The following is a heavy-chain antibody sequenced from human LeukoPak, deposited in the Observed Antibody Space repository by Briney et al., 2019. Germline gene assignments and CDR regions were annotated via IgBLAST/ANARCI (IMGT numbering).Heavy chain of an antibody. D-gene: IGHD6-13*01. J-gene: IGHJ5*02. V-gene: IGHV1-2*02. CDR1: GYTFTGYY. Sequence: ASVKVSCKASGYTFTGYYMHWVRQAPGQGLEWMGWINPNSGGTNYAQKFQGRVTMTRDTSISTAYMELSRLRSDDTAVYYCARGEQQLVTDDNWFDPRGQGTLVTVSS. CDR2: INPNSGGT. CDR3: ARGEQQLVTDDNWFDP.